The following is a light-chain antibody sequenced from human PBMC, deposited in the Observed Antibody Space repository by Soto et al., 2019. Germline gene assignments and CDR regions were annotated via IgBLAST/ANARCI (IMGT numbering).Light chain of an antibody. CDR2: EVN. J-gene: IGLJ1*01. V-gene: IGLV2-8*01. Sequence: QSALTQPPSASGSPGQSVTISCTGTGSDVGGYNYVSWYQQLPGKAPKLIIYEVNNRPSGVPDRFSGSKSGNTASLTVSGLQAEGEAGYYCGSYAGSNNYVFGTGTKLTVL. CDR1: GSDVGGYNY. CDR3: GSYAGSNNYV.